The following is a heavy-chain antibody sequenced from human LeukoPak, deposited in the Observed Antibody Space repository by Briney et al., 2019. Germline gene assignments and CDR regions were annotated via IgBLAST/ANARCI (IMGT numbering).Heavy chain of an antibody. CDR1: GYTFTCYY. J-gene: IGHJ3*02. Sequence: ASVKVSCKASGYTFTCYYMHWVRQAPGQGLEWMGRINPNSGGTNYAQKFQGRVTMTRDTSISTAYMELSRLRSDDTAVYYCARAFQDIVVVVAATFAFDIWGQGTMVTVSS. CDR2: INPNSGGT. V-gene: IGHV1-2*06. CDR3: ARAFQDIVVVVAATFAFDI. D-gene: IGHD2-15*01.